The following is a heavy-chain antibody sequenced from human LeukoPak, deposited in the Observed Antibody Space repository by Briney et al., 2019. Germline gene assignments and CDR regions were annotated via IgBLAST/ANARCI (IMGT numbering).Heavy chain of an antibody. CDR3: AHDIATGNRLYYFDY. CDR1: GSTFDDFA. J-gene: IGHJ4*02. D-gene: IGHD1-14*01. Sequence: PGGSLRLSCAASGSTFDDFAMHWVRQAPGKGLEWVSGISWNSGSIGYADSVKGRFTVSRDNAKNSLYLQMNSLRAEDTALYYCAHDIATGNRLYYFDYWGQGTLVTVSS. CDR2: ISWNSGSI. V-gene: IGHV3-9*01.